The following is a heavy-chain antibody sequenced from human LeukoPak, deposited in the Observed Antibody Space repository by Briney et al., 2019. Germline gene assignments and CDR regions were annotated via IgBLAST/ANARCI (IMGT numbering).Heavy chain of an antibody. V-gene: IGHV1-18*01. Sequence: GASVKVSCKASGYTFTSYGISWVRQAPGQGLEWMGWISAYNGNTNYAQKLQGRVTMTTDTSTSTAYMELRSLRSDDTAVYYCARVAGGNSDYYYYMDVWGKGTTVTVSS. CDR1: GYTFTSYG. D-gene: IGHD4-23*01. J-gene: IGHJ6*03. CDR3: ARVAGGNSDYYYYMDV. CDR2: ISAYNGNT.